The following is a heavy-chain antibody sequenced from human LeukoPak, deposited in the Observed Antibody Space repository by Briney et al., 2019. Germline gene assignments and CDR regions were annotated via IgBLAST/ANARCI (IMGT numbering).Heavy chain of an antibody. CDR1: GGSISSSSYY. J-gene: IGHJ3*02. V-gene: IGHV4-61*01. CDR3: ARDQSRRGQRAFDI. CDR2: IYYSGST. Sequence: PSETLSLTCTVSGGSISSSSYYWGWIRQPPGKGLEWIGYIYYSGSTNYNPSLKSRVTISVDTSKNQFSLKLSSVTAADTAVYYCARDQSRRGQRAFDIWGQGTMVTVSS.